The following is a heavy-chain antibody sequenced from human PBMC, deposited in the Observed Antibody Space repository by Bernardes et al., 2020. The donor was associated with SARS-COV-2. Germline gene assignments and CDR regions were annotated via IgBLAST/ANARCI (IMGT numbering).Heavy chain of an antibody. CDR2: IYYSGST. Sequence: SETLSLTRTVSGGSVSSGSYYWSWIRQPPGKGLEWIGYIYYSGSTNYNPSLKSRVTISVDTSKNQFSLKLSSVTAADTAVYYCAKTAAGTLDAFDIWGQGTMVTVSS. CDR3: AKTAAGTLDAFDI. CDR1: GGSVSSGSYY. V-gene: IGHV4-61*01. J-gene: IGHJ3*02. D-gene: IGHD6-13*01.